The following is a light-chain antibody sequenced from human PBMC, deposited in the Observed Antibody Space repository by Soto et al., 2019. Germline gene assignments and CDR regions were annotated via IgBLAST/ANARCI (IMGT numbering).Light chain of an antibody. CDR2: GAS. V-gene: IGKV3-20*01. J-gene: IGKJ1*01. Sequence: EIVVTQSPGTLSFSPGDRATLSCRASQSVSSSYLAWYQQKPGQAPGLLIYGASSRATGIPDRFSGSGSGTDFTLTISRLEPEDFAVYYCQQYGRSPWTFGQGTKVDI. CDR3: QQYGRSPWT. CDR1: QSVSSSY.